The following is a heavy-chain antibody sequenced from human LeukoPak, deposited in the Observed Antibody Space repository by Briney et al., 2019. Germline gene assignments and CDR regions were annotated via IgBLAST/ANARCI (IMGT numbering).Heavy chain of an antibody. J-gene: IGHJ3*02. V-gene: IGHV1-2*02. Sequence: ASVKVSCKASGYTFTGNYMHWVRQAPGQGLEWMGWINPNSGGTNYAQKFQGRVTMTRDTSISTAYMELSRLRSDDTAVYYCARLEVTMLRGQTFDIWAKGQWSPSLQ. CDR3: ARLEVTMLRGQTFDI. D-gene: IGHD3-10*01. CDR2: INPNSGGT. CDR1: GYTFTGNY.